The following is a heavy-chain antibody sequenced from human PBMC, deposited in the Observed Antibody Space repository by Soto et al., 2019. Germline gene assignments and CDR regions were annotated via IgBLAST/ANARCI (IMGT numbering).Heavy chain of an antibody. D-gene: IGHD6-13*01. J-gene: IGHJ4*02. Sequence: PSQTLSLTCGISGDSVSSNSAAWNWIRQSPSRGLEWLGRTYYRSRWYNDYALSVISRVTINPDTSKNQFSLQLNSVTPEDTAVYFCARDTAAPGPDFDYWGQGTLVTVSS. CDR1: GDSVSSNSAA. V-gene: IGHV6-1*01. CDR2: TYYRSRWYN. CDR3: ARDTAAPGPDFDY.